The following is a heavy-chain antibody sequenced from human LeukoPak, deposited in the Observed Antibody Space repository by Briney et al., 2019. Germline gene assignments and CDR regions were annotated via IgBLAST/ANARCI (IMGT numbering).Heavy chain of an antibody. CDR3: ARAVPAPGTPENAFDI. V-gene: IGHV3-30*04. Sequence: GGSLRLSCAASGFTFNNYAMHWVRQAPGEGLEWVAVISRDGTLQYYADSVKGRLTISRDNSQSTLYLHMNSLSTEDTALYYCARAVPAPGTPENAFDIWGQGTMVTVSS. J-gene: IGHJ3*02. D-gene: IGHD6-13*01. CDR2: ISRDGTLQ. CDR1: GFTFNNYA.